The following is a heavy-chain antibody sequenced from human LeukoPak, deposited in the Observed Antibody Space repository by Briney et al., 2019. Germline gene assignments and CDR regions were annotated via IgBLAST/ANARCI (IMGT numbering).Heavy chain of an antibody. J-gene: IGHJ6*03. CDR3: ARRRVGYCSSTSCSYYYYYYYMDV. D-gene: IGHD2-2*01. V-gene: IGHV4-38-2*02. CDR2: IYHSGST. Sequence: SETLSLTCTVSGYSISSGYYWAWIRQSPGKGLEWIGSIYHSGSTFYNPSLKSRLTISVDTSKNQFSLKLRSVTAADTAVYYCARRRVGYCSSTSCSYYYYYYYMDVWGKGTTVTVSS. CDR1: GYSISSGYY.